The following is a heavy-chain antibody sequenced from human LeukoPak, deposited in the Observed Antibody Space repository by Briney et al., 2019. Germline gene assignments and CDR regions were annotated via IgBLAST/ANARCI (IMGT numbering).Heavy chain of an antibody. J-gene: IGHJ6*02. CDR1: GFTFSSYD. CDR3: ARASACGAPSCNLHLGFYYGFDV. CDR2: IGTAADT. D-gene: IGHD2-21*01. V-gene: IGHV3-13*01. Sequence: SGGSLRLSCAASGFTFSSYDMHWVRPVIGEGLQWVSGIGTAADTYYVGSVKGRFTISRENAKNSLYLQMNHLRAGDTAVYYCARASACGAPSCNLHLGFYYGFDVWGQGTTVTVSS.